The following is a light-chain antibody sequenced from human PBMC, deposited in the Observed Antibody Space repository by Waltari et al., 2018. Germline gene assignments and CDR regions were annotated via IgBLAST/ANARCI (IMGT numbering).Light chain of an antibody. V-gene: IGKV3-20*01. Sequence: EVVLTQSPVPLSLSPGETATLSCRASRRVGANFLSWYHQRPGQSPRLLIYGTSTRAGGIQDRFNGGGSGTDFTIIINRLEPEDLGQYFCHQYDQTTWTFGQGTTVE. CDR3: HQYDQTTWT. CDR1: RRVGANF. CDR2: GTS. J-gene: IGKJ1*01.